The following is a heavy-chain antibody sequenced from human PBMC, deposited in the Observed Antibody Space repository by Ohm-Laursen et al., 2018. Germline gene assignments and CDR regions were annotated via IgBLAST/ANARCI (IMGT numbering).Heavy chain of an antibody. D-gene: IGHD3-22*01. CDR2: ISSSSSTI. J-gene: IGHJ4*02. CDR3: ARDLGYYDSSGYYHDH. Sequence: SLRLSCTASGFTFSSYSMNRVRQAPGKGLEWVSYISSSSSTIYYADSVKGRFTISRDNAKNSLYLQMNSLRAEDTAVYYCARDLGYYDSSGYYHDHWGQGTLITVSS. CDR1: GFTFSSYS. V-gene: IGHV3-48*01.